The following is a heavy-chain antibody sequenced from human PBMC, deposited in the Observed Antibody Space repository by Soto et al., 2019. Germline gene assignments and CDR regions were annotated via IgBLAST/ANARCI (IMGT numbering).Heavy chain of an antibody. CDR3: ASSSLYGMDG. J-gene: IGHJ6*02. Sequence: NPLETRSLAYGVCGGSNSSGDYYWSWIRQVPGKGLQSIGYIYHSGRDYYEPSLKSRATISIDTSKNQFSLKLSSVTAADTAVYYCASSSLYGMDGWGQGTTVT. V-gene: IGHV4-30-4*01. CDR2: IYHSGRD. CDR1: GGSNSSGDYY.